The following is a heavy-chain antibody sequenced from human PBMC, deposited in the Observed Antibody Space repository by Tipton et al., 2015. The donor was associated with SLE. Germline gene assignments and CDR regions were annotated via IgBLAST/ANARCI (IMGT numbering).Heavy chain of an antibody. D-gene: IGHD3-16*01. CDR3: ARAPEGDLLGGMDV. Sequence: SGFTVSSYGMHWVRQAPGKGLEWVAFIRYDGSNKYYADSVKGRFTISRDNSKNTLYLQTNSLRAEDTAVYYCARAPEGDLLGGMDVWGQGTPVTVSS. V-gene: IGHV3-30*02. CDR1: GFTVSSYG. J-gene: IGHJ6*02. CDR2: IRYDGSNK.